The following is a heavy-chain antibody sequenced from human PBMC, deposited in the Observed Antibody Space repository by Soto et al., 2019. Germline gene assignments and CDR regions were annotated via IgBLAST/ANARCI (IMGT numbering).Heavy chain of an antibody. D-gene: IGHD1-1*01. CDR3: AREQDPPADADNFVY. CDR2: MKFGRRT. J-gene: IGHJ4*02. V-gene: IGHV4-39*01. CDR1: SDSISSSVYY. Sequence: QLQLQESGPGLVKPSETLSLTCSVSSDSISSSVYYWGWIRQPPGKGLEGIGSMKFGRRTSYNPSINISVTVAIDVSKHPLSLTLSSVTAADTAGYYCAREQDPPADADNFVYWGLGTPVSVSS.